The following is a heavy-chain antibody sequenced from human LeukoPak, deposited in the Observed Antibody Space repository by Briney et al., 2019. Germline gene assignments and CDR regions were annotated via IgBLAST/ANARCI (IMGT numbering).Heavy chain of an antibody. CDR3: AKDYSKTSYYGSGTYYRPNWFDP. CDR2: IRYDGSNK. CDR1: GFTLSSYG. J-gene: IGHJ5*02. V-gene: IGHV3-30*02. D-gene: IGHD3-10*01. Sequence: PGGSLRLSCAASGFTLSSYGMHWVRQAPGKGLEWVAFIRYDGSNKYYADSVKGRFTISRDNSKNTLYLQMNSLRAEDTAVYYCAKDYSKTSYYGSGTYYRPNWFDPWGQGTLVTVSS.